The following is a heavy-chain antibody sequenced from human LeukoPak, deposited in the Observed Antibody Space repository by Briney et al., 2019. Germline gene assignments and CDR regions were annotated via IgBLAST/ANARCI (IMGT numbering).Heavy chain of an antibody. J-gene: IGHJ4*02. CDR3: ARVPRSSRVPIFR. CDR2: ISSSGDNI. CDR1: EFTFSSYE. V-gene: IGHV3-48*03. D-gene: IGHD3-3*01. Sequence: GGSLRLSCAASEFTFSSYEMNWGRQAPGKGVGWVSYISSSGDNIYHAAPVKGRFTIARDNAKNSLYLQLNSLRAEDTAVYYCARVPRSSRVPIFRWGQGTLVTVSS.